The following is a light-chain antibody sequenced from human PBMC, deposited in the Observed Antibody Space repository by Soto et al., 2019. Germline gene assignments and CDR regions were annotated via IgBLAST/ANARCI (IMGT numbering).Light chain of an antibody. V-gene: IGKV3-20*01. J-gene: IGKJ3*01. CDR2: GAS. CDR3: QHYGTSPFT. CDR1: QSVSNNY. Sequence: EIVLTQSPGTLSLSPGERATLSCRASQSVSNNYLAWYQQKPGQAPRLLIYGASSRATGIPDRFSGSGSGTYFTLTSSRLAPEDFEVYYEQHYGTSPFTFGPGTKVDIK.